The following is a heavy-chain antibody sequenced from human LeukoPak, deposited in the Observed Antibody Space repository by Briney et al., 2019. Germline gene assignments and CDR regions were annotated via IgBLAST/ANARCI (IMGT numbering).Heavy chain of an antibody. V-gene: IGHV3-21*01. CDR2: ISRGSDHI. Sequence: NTGGSLRLSCAASGFTFSSYAMNWVRQAPGKGLEWVSSISRGSDHIFYADSMKGRFTISRDNAKNSLYLQMNSLGAEDAAVYYCARPYDTRGYFPDYWGQGTLVTVSS. J-gene: IGHJ4*02. CDR3: ARPYDTRGYFPDY. D-gene: IGHD3-22*01. CDR1: GFTFSSYA.